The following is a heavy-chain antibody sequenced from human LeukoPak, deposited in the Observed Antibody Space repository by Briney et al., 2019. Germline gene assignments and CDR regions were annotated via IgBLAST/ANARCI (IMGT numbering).Heavy chain of an antibody. J-gene: IGHJ4*02. V-gene: IGHV3-64*01. CDR1: GFTFSSYA. Sequence: GGSLRLSCAASGFTFSSYAMHWVRQAPGKGLEYVSAISSNGGSTYYANSVKGRFTISRDNSKNTLYLQMGGLRAEDMAVYYCARDHGGNSFDYWGQGTLVTVSS. CDR3: ARDHGGNSFDY. D-gene: IGHD4-23*01. CDR2: ISSNGGST.